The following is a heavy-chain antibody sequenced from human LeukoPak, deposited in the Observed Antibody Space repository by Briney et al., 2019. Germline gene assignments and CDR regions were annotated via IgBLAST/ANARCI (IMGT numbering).Heavy chain of an antibody. Sequence: ASVKVSCKASGYTFTSYDINWVRQATGQGLEWMGWMNPNSGNTGYAQKFQGRVTMTRNTSISTAYMELSSLRSEDTAVYYCAIGRLDIVATIYYYYYMDVWGKGTTVTISS. CDR2: MNPNSGNT. J-gene: IGHJ6*03. V-gene: IGHV1-8*01. D-gene: IGHD5-12*01. CDR3: AIGRLDIVATIYYYYYMDV. CDR1: GYTFTSYD.